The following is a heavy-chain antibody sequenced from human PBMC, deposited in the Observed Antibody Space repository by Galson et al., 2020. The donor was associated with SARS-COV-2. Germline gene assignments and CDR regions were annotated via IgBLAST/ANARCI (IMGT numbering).Heavy chain of an antibody. D-gene: IGHD2-8*01. CDR1: EFMFHTFR. V-gene: IGHV3-33*05. Sequence: GGSLTLSCAASEFMFHTFRMHWARQGPRKGLEWMAFISFDGNTEYYADSVKGRFTVSRDNSNNKLYLQMNNLRADDTAVYYCGRDRYCTSTTCDNWFAPCGQGTLVTVSS. CDR2: ISFDGNTE. J-gene: IGHJ5*02. CDR3: GRDRYCTSTTCDNWFAP.